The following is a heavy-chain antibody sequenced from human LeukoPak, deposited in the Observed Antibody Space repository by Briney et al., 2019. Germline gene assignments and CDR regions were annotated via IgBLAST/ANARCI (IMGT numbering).Heavy chain of an antibody. Sequence: GGSLRLSCAASGFTFDDYGMSWVRQAPGKGLEWVSGINWNGGSTGYADSVKGRFTISRDNAKNSLYLQMNSLRAEDTALCHCARETSSGWYFDYWGQGTLVTVSS. CDR3: ARETSSGWYFDY. D-gene: IGHD6-19*01. V-gene: IGHV3-20*01. J-gene: IGHJ4*02. CDR2: INWNGGST. CDR1: GFTFDDYG.